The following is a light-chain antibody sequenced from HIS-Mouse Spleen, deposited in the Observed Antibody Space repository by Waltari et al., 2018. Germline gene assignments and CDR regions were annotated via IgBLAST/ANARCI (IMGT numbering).Light chain of an antibody. CDR1: QIVLYSSNNKNY. Sequence: DIVMTQSPDSLAVSLCERATIHCKSSQIVLYSSNNKNYLAWYQQKPGQPPKLLIYWASTRESGVPDRFSGSGSGTDFTLTISSLQAEDVAVYYCQQYYSTPWTFGQGTKVEIK. CDR3: QQYYSTPWT. CDR2: WAS. J-gene: IGKJ1*01. V-gene: IGKV4-1*01.